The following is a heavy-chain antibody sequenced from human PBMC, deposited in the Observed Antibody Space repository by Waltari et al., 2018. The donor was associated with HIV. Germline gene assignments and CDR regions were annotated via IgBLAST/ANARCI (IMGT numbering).Heavy chain of an antibody. CDR1: GDSVSSSSAP. Sequence: HVQLLQSGPGLVMSSDTLPITCAISGDSVSSSSAPWYLIRLSPSGGLEWLGRTYHRSKWFQLYAPSVRGRIRVDVDPSVNHFSLHLDSVTPDDTAVYYCARDSNGLDYWGQGTVVTVSS. CDR3: ARDSNGLDY. J-gene: IGHJ4*02. D-gene: IGHD4-4*01. CDR2: TYHRSKWFQ. V-gene: IGHV6-1*01.